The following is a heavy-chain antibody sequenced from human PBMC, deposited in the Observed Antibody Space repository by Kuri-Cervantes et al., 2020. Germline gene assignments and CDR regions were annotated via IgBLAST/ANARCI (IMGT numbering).Heavy chain of an antibody. CDR2: IWYDGSNK. Sequence: GESLKISCAASGFTFSSYGMHWVRQAPGKGLEWVAVIWYDGSNKYYADSVKGRFTISRDNSKNTLYLQMNSLRAEDTAVYYCARDYRGSYTGAHYWGQGTLVTVSS. J-gene: IGHJ4*02. V-gene: IGHV3-33*01. D-gene: IGHD1-26*01. CDR3: ARDYRGSYTGAHY. CDR1: GFTFSSYG.